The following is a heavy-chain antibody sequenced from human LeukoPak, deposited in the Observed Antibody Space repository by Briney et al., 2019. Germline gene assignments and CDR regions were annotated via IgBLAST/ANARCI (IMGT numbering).Heavy chain of an antibody. CDR2: FDPEDGET. CDR3: ATEGYGDYAREYYFDY. Sequence: GASVKVSCKVSGYTLTELSMHWVRQAPGKGLEWMGGFDPEDGETIYAQKFQGRVTMTEDTSTDTAYMELSSLRSEDTAVYYCATEGYGDYAREYYFDYWGQGTLVTVSS. D-gene: IGHD4-17*01. CDR1: GYTLTELS. V-gene: IGHV1-24*01. J-gene: IGHJ4*02.